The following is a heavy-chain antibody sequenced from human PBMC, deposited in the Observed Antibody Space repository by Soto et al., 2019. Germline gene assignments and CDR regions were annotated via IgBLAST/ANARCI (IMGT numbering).Heavy chain of an antibody. CDR2: IWYDGSNK. V-gene: IGHV3-33*01. CDR3: ASEYCSGGRCYYYGMDV. Sequence: QVQLVESGGGVVQPGRSLRLSCAASGFTFSSYGMHWVRQAPDKGLEWVAAIWYDGSNKYYADSVKARFTISRDNSKNTLYLQMNSLRAEDTDVYYCASEYCSGGRCYYYGMDVWGQGTTVTVSS. D-gene: IGHD2-15*01. J-gene: IGHJ6*02. CDR1: GFTFSSYG.